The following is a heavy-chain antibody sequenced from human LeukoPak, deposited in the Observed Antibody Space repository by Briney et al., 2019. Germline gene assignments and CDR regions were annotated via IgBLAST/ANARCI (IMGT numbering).Heavy chain of an antibody. Sequence: QPGGSLRLSCAASGFTVSSNHMSWVRQAPGEGLEWVSVIYSGGSTYYADSVKGRFTISRENSKNTLYLQMNSLRAEDTAVYYCASHSSSWYGFDYWGQGTLVTVSS. CDR1: GFTVSSNH. V-gene: IGHV3-53*01. CDR2: IYSGGST. J-gene: IGHJ4*02. CDR3: ASHSSSWYGFDY. D-gene: IGHD6-13*01.